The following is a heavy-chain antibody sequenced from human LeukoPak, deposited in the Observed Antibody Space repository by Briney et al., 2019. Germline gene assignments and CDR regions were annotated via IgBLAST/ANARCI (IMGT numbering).Heavy chain of an antibody. CDR2: FDPADGER. Sequence: ASVKVSCKVSGYTLTELSMHWVRQAPGKGLEWMGGFDPADGERIYAQKFQGRLTLPRNTSISTAYLELSSLTSEDTAVYYCARGSENNFDSSGPIGFWGQGTLVTVSS. D-gene: IGHD3-22*01. V-gene: IGHV1-24*01. J-gene: IGHJ4*02. CDR1: GYTLTELS. CDR3: ARGSENNFDSSGPIGF.